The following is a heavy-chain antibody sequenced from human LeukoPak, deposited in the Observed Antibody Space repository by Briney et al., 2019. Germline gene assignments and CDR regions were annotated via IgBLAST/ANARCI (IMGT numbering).Heavy chain of an antibody. J-gene: IGHJ6*02. CDR3: ARGHIVVVSAAIRGHYYYGMDV. Sequence: GGSLRLSCAASGFTVSSNYLSWVRQAPGKGLEWVAVIYSGGETYYADSVKCRFTISRDNSKNTLYLQMNSLRAEDTALYYCARGHIVVVSAAIRGHYYYGMDVWGQGTTVTVSS. V-gene: IGHV3-66*01. CDR1: GFTVSSNY. D-gene: IGHD2-2*02. CDR2: IYSGGET.